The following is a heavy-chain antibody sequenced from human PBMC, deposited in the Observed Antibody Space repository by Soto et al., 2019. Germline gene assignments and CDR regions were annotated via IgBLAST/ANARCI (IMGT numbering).Heavy chain of an antibody. CDR2: INAGNGNT. CDR3: ARVSGWYILDY. CDR1: GYTFTSYG. D-gene: IGHD6-19*01. V-gene: IGHV1-3*01. Sequence: WASVKVSCKASGYTFTSYGISWVRQAPGQGLEWMGWINAGNGNTKYSQKFQGRVTITRDTSASTAYMELSSLRSEDTAVYYCARVSGWYILDYWGQGTLVTVSS. J-gene: IGHJ4*02.